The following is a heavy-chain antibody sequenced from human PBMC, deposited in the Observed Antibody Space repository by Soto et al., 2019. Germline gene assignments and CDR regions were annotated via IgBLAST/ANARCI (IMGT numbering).Heavy chain of an antibody. CDR1: GFTVSSNY. Sequence: GGSLRLSCAASGFTVSSNYMSWVRQAPGKGLEWVSVIYSGGSTYYADSVKGRFTISRDNSKNTLYLQMNSLRAEDTAVYYCASLTPRGMGPANGKFDYWGQGTLVTVSS. V-gene: IGHV3-66*01. J-gene: IGHJ4*02. D-gene: IGHD2-2*01. CDR3: ASLTPRGMGPANGKFDY. CDR2: IYSGGST.